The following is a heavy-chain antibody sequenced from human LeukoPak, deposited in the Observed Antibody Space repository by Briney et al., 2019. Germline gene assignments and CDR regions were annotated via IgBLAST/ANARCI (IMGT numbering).Heavy chain of an antibody. V-gene: IGHV3-53*01. CDR3: ARDRITIFGVVSWQFDY. CDR2: IYSGGST. J-gene: IGHJ4*02. Sequence: GGSLRLSCAASGFTVSSNYMSWVRQAPGKGLEWASVIYSGGSTYYADSVKGRFTISRDNSKNTLYLQMNSLRAEDTAVYYCARDRITIFGVVSWQFDYWGQGTLVTVSS. CDR1: GFTVSSNY. D-gene: IGHD3-3*01.